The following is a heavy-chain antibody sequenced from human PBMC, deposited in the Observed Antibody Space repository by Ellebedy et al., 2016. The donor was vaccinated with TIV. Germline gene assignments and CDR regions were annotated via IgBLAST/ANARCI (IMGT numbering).Heavy chain of an antibody. CDR1: GFTFSGYA. J-gene: IGHJ4*02. D-gene: IGHD1-20*01. V-gene: IGHV3-23*01. CDR2: INSRGGTT. CDR3: AKYLTGWQVDY. Sequence: PGGSLRLSCAASGFTFSGYAMSWVRQTPGKRLEWVSGINSRGGTTSYADSVKGRFTISRDNSKNTLYLQMNSLRAEDTAVYYCAKYLTGWQVDYWGQGTLVTVSS.